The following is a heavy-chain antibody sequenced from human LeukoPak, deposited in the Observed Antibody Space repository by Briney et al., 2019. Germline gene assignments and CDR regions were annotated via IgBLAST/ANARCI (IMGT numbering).Heavy chain of an antibody. CDR3: AKLAATGTQDY. J-gene: IGHJ4*02. CDR1: GFTFDDYA. V-gene: IGHV3-9*01. D-gene: IGHD1-1*01. Sequence: GGSLRLSCAASGFTFDDYAMYWVRQVPGKGLEWVSGISWNSNTIGYADSVKGRCTISSDNAKKSLYLQMNSLRAEDTALYYCAKLAATGTQDYWGQGTLVTVSS. CDR2: ISWNSNTI.